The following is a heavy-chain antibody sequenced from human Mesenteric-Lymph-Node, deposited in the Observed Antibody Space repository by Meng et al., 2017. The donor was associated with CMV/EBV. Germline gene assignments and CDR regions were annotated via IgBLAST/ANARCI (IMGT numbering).Heavy chain of an antibody. CDR2: MNPNSDNT. CDR1: GYTFTSSD. V-gene: IGHV1-8*03. CDR3: ARVLGYCSSTSSYEFDY. D-gene: IGHD2-2*01. Sequence: ASVKVSCKASGYTFTSSDINWVRRATGQGLEWMGWMNPNSDNTGYAQKFQGRVTITRNTSIDTAYMESTSLRSEDTAVYYCARVLGYCSSTSSYEFDYWGQGTLVTVSS. J-gene: IGHJ4*02.